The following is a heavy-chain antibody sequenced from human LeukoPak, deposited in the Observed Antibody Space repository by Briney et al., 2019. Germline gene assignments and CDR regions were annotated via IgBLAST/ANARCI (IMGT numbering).Heavy chain of an antibody. J-gene: IGHJ4*02. V-gene: IGHV3-30-3*02. CDR3: AKSYRVRGYYFDY. CDR1: GFTFSSYA. CDR2: ISYDGSNK. D-gene: IGHD3-16*01. Sequence: GRSLRLSCAASGFTFSSYAMHWVRQAPGKGLEWVAVISYDGSNKYYADSVKGRFTISRDNSKNTLYLQMNSLRAEDTAVYYCAKSYRVRGYYFDYWGQGTLVTVSS.